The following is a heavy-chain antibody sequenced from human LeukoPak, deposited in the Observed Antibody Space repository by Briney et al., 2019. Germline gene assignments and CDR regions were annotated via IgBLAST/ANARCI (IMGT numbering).Heavy chain of an antibody. D-gene: IGHD3-10*01. V-gene: IGHV4-34*01. Sequence: SETLSLTCAVYGGSFSGYYWSWIRQPPGKGLEWIGEINHSVSTNYNPSLKSRVTISVDTSKNQFSLKLSSVTAADTAVYYCARERDYYGSGSYTLDGMDVWGQGTTVTVSS. J-gene: IGHJ6*02. CDR1: GGSFSGYY. CDR3: ARERDYYGSGSYTLDGMDV. CDR2: INHSVST.